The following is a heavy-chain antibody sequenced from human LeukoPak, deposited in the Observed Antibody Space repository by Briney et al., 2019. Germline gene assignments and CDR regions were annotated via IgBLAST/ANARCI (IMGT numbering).Heavy chain of an antibody. V-gene: IGHV1-2*06. CDR3: ARSPLLAAGRLMFDY. J-gene: IGHJ4*02. CDR1: GYTFTGYY. D-gene: IGHD6-13*01. Sequence: DSVNVTCKASGYTFTGYYMHWVRQAPGQGLEWMGRINPNSSGTNYAQQLQGKATMTRNTSISTAYMELSRLLSDDRAVYYGARSPLLAAGRLMFDYWGEGTRVTVSS. CDR2: INPNSSGT.